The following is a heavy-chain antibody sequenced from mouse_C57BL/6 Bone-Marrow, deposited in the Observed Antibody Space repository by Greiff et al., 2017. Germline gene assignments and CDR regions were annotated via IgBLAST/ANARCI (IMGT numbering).Heavy chain of an antibody. Sequence: VQLQQSGAELVRPGASVTLSCKASGYTFTDYEMHWVKQTPVHGLEWIGAIDPETGGTAYNQKFKGKAILTADKSSSTAYMELRSLTSEDSAVYYCTRYHHSNYWYFDVWGTGTTVTGSS. CDR3: TRYHHSNYWYFDV. CDR1: GYTFTDYE. V-gene: IGHV1-15*01. J-gene: IGHJ1*03. CDR2: IDPETGGT. D-gene: IGHD2-5*01.